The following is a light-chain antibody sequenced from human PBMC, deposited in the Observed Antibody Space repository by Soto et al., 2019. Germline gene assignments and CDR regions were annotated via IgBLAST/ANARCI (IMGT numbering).Light chain of an antibody. CDR3: QQYNNWPPVT. CDR2: GAS. Sequence: EIVMTQSPATLSVSPGERATLSCRASQSAYNNLAWYQQKPGQAPRLLIYGASTRATGIPARFSGSGSGTEFTLTISSLQSEDFAVYFCQQYNNWPPVTFGPGTKVDIK. J-gene: IGKJ3*01. CDR1: QSAYNN. V-gene: IGKV3-15*01.